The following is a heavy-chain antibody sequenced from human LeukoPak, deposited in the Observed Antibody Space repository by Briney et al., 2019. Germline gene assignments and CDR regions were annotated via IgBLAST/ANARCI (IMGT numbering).Heavy chain of an antibody. V-gene: IGHV3-33*01. CDR2: IQSDGSYK. Sequence: GGSLRLSCAASGFTFSNYGMHWVRQGPGKGLEWVAGIQSDGSYKYYEDSLKGRFTISRDNFKNILYLQMNSLRAEDTAVYSCARDVDTSNHMSIFDPWGQGTLVTVSS. D-gene: IGHD3-3*02. CDR1: GFTFSNYG. CDR3: ARDVDTSNHMSIFDP. J-gene: IGHJ5*02.